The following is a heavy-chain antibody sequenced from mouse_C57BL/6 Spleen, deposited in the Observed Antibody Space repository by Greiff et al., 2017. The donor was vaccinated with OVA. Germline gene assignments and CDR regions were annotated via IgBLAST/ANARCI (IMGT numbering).Heavy chain of an antibody. J-gene: IGHJ3*01. Sequence: QVQLKESGPELVKPGASVKISCKASGYAFSSSWMNWVKQRPGKGLEWIGRIYPGDGDTNYNGKFKGKATLTADKSSSTAYMQLSSLTSEDSAVYFCAREVFITTVVAPAYWGQGTLVTVSA. D-gene: IGHD1-1*01. CDR3: AREVFITTVVAPAY. CDR2: IYPGDGDT. CDR1: GYAFSSSW. V-gene: IGHV1-82*01.